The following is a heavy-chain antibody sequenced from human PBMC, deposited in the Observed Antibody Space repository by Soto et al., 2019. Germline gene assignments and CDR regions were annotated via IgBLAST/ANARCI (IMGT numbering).Heavy chain of an antibody. CDR2: IIPIFGTA. CDR1: GGTFSSYA. V-gene: IGHV1-69*13. J-gene: IGHJ6*02. Sequence: SVKVSCKASGGTFSSYAISWVRQAPGQGLEWMGGIIPIFGTANYAQKFQGRVTITADESTSTAYMELSSLRSEDTAVYYCASPSKNYYYYGMDVWGQGXTVTVYS. CDR3: ASPSKNYYYYGMDV.